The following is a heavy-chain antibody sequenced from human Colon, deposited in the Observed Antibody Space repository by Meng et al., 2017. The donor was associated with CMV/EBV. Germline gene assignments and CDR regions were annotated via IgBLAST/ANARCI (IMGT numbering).Heavy chain of an antibody. J-gene: IGHJ4*02. CDR3: ARDSNLSGLAY. CDR2: VYISGNT. V-gene: IGHV4-4*07. CDR1: GASINSYY. Sequence: VQRRDSGPGLVQPSDPLSLTCTVSGASINSYYWSWIRQPAGKGLEWIGRVYISGNTNYNPSLKSRVTMSIDTSKNQLSLNIRSVTAADTAVYYCARDSNLSGLAYWGQGTLVTVSS. D-gene: IGHD3-10*01.